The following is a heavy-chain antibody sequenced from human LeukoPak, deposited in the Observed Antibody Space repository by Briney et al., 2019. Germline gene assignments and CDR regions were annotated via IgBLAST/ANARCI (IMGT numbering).Heavy chain of an antibody. CDR2: ISYDGSNK. CDR1: GFTFSSYA. CDR3: ARDMAYDILTGYPDY. Sequence: PGGSLRLSCAASGFTFSSYAMHWVRQAPGKGLEWVAVISYDGSNKYYADSVKGRFTISRDNSKNTLYPQMNSMRAEDTAVYYCARDMAYDILTGYPDYWGQGTLVTVSS. J-gene: IGHJ4*02. V-gene: IGHV3-30-3*01. D-gene: IGHD3-9*01.